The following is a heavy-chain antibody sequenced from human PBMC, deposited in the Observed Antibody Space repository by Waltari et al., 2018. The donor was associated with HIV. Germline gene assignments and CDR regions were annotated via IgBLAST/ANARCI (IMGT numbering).Heavy chain of an antibody. Sequence: QVQLVESGGGVVQPGRSLRLSCAASGFTFSSYGMHWVRQPPGKGVEGVAVIWYDGSNKYYADSVKGRFTISRDNSKNTLYLQMNSLRAEDTAMYYCAKSRNADYYYGMDVWGQGTTVTVSS. CDR3: AKSRNADYYYGMDV. J-gene: IGHJ6*02. CDR2: IWYDGSNK. V-gene: IGHV3-30*18. CDR1: GFTFSSYG. D-gene: IGHD2-2*01.